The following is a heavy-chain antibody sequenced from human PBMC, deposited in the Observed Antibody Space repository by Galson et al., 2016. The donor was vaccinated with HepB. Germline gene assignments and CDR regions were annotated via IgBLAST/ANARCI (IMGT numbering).Heavy chain of an antibody. J-gene: IGHJ4*02. Sequence: SLRLSCAASLFSFSTYTINWLRQAPGKGLEWVSSISGTGTYIYYSDSVRGRFTISKDNAKSSLYLQMSSLRAEDTAVYYCATSGGGYHFYYDHWGQGTLVTVSS. CDR1: LFSFSTYT. CDR2: ISGTGTYI. D-gene: IGHD2-21*02. V-gene: IGHV3-21*01. CDR3: ATSGGGYHFYYDH.